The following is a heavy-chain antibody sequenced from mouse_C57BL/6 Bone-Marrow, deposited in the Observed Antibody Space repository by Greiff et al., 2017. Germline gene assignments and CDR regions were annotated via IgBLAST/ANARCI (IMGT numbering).Heavy chain of an antibody. Sequence: VQLQQPGAELVKPGASVKLSCKASGYTFTSYWMHWVKQRPGQGLEWIGMIHPNSGSTNYNEKFKSKATLTVEKSSSTAYMQLSRLTSEDSAVYYYASSRYGPWYFDVWGTGTTVTVSS. CDR3: ASSRYGPWYFDV. D-gene: IGHD2-10*02. V-gene: IGHV1-64*01. J-gene: IGHJ1*03. CDR1: GYTFTSYW. CDR2: IHPNSGST.